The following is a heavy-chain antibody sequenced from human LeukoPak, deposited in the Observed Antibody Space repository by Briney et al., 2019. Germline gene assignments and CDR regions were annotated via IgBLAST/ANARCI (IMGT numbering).Heavy chain of an antibody. CDR1: GFTFSDYY. CDR3: ARKTDSFYYYYGMDV. D-gene: IGHD1-14*01. Sequence: PGGSLRLSCAASGFTFSDYYMSWIRQAPGKGLEWVSYISSSGSTIYYADSVKGRFTISRDNAKNSLYLQMNSLRAEDTAVYYCARKTDSFYYYYGMDVWGQGTTVTVSS. V-gene: IGHV3-11*01. CDR2: ISSSGSTI. J-gene: IGHJ6*02.